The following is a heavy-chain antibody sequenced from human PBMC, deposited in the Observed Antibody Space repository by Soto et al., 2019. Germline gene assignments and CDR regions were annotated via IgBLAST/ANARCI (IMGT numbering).Heavy chain of an antibody. D-gene: IGHD3-22*01. V-gene: IGHV4-30-4*01. CDR1: GGSFSSGDYY. Sequence: SETLSLTCTVSGGSFSSGDYYWGWIRQPPGRGLEWVGYISNSGSTFYNSSLKSRVTISVDTSKNQFSLKLSSVTAADTAVYFCARVPDHYDSRGDLRGFYFDYWGQGTLVTVSS. CDR2: ISNSGST. J-gene: IGHJ4*02. CDR3: ARVPDHYDSRGDLRGFYFDY.